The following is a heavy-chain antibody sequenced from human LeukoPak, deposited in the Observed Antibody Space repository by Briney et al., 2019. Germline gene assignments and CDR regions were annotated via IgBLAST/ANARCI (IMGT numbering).Heavy chain of an antibody. D-gene: IGHD6-6*01. Sequence: GGAPGPLCCTFWFTFSCFWNALGRPASGKGAVLGSRNDNDGDSTTYADSVKGRFTISRDNDKNTLYLQMSGLRGEDTAVYYCARAAYMSSPDYWGQGTLVTVCS. V-gene: IGHV3-74*01. J-gene: IGHJ4*02. CDR1: WFTFSCFW. CDR2: NDNDGDST. CDR3: ARAAYMSSPDY.